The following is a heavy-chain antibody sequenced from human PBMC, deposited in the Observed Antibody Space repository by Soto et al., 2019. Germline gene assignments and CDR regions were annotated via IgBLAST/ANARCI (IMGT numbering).Heavy chain of an antibody. CDR2: LYSSGTT. Sequence: QVQLQESGPGLVKPSETLSLTCSVSGGSINSYWWSWIRQPAGKGLEWIGRLYSSGTTDYNPSLNSRATLSVETSKNQFSLKLSSVTAADTAVYYCARDIGSYAYGEGYWGQGIQVTVSS. V-gene: IGHV4-4*07. D-gene: IGHD3-10*01. J-gene: IGHJ4*02. CDR3: ARDIGSYAYGEGY. CDR1: GGSINSYW.